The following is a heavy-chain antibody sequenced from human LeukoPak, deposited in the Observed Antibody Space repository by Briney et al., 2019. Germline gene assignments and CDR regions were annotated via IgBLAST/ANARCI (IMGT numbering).Heavy chain of an antibody. Sequence: GGSLRLSCAASGFTFSSYWMHWVRQAPGKGLGWVANINQDGSEKYYVASVKGRFTISRDHAKNSLYLQMNSLRVEDTAVYYCGAALKSWGQGTLVTVSS. CDR2: INQDGSEK. D-gene: IGHD6-13*01. CDR1: GFTFSSYW. J-gene: IGHJ5*02. CDR3: GAALKS. V-gene: IGHV3-7*03.